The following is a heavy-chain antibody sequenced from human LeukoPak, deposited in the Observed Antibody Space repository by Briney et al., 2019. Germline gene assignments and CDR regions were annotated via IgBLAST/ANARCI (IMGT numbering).Heavy chain of an antibody. CDR1: GFTFSTFT. Sequence: PGGSPRLSCAASGFTFSTFTMDWVRQAPGKGLEWVSSISSSDSYIYYADSLKGRFTISRDNAKNSLFLQMNSLRDEDTAVYYCARELRGYSDQYFYYGLDVWGQGTTVIVSS. V-gene: IGHV3-21*01. CDR2: ISSSDSYI. CDR3: ARELRGYSDQYFYYGLDV. J-gene: IGHJ6*02. D-gene: IGHD5-18*01.